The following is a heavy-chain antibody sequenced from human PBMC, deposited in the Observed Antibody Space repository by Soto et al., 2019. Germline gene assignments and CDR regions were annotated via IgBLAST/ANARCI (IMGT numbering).Heavy chain of an antibody. CDR1: SGSISSSNW. V-gene: IGHV4-4*02. Sequence: SETLSLTCAVSSGSISSSNWWSWVRQPPGKGLEWIGEIYHSGSTNYNPSLKSRVTISVDKSKNQFSLKLSSVTAADTAVYYCARVDWNYSNYYYYMDVWGKGTTVTVSS. J-gene: IGHJ6*03. D-gene: IGHD1-7*01. CDR3: ARVDWNYSNYYYYMDV. CDR2: IYHSGST.